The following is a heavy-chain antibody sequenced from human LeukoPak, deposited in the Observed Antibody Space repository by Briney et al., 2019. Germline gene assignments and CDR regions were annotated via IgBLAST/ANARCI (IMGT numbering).Heavy chain of an antibody. Sequence: GASVKVSCKASGYTFTSYAMNWVRQAPGQGLEWMGWINTNTGNPTYAQGFTGRFVFSLDTSVSTAYLQISSLKAEDTAVYYCARGIAVAGYLGLFDYWGQGTLVTVSS. CDR1: GYTFTSYA. CDR3: ARGIAVAGYLGLFDY. V-gene: IGHV7-4-1*02. CDR2: INTNTGNP. J-gene: IGHJ4*02. D-gene: IGHD6-19*01.